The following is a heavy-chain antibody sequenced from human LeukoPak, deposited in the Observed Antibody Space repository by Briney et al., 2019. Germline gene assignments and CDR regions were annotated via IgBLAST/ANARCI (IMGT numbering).Heavy chain of an antibody. V-gene: IGHV1-18*01. D-gene: IGHD2-21*02. CDR3: ARVPGHIVVVTTTGLYFDY. J-gene: IGHJ4*02. CDR1: GYTFTNYG. CDR2: FSAYNDKT. Sequence: ASVKVSCKASGYTFTNYGITWVRQAPGQGLEWMGWFSAYNDKTNYAPKLQGRVTMTTDTSTSTAFMELRSLRSDDTAVYYCARVPGHIVVVTTTGLYFDYWGQGTLVTVSS.